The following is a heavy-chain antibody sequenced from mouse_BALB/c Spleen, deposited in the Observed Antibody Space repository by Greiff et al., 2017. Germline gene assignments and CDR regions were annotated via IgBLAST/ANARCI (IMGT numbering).Heavy chain of an antibody. CDR3: GRSWDYDAMDY. CDR1: GYSFTGYF. J-gene: IGHJ4*01. Sequence: EVQLVESGPELVKPGASVKISCKASGYSFTGYFMNWVMQSHGKSLEWIGRINPYNGDTFYNQKFKGKATLTVDKSSSTAHMELRSLASEDSAVYYCGRSWDYDAMDYWGQGTSVTVSS. CDR2: INPYNGDT. V-gene: IGHV1-20*02.